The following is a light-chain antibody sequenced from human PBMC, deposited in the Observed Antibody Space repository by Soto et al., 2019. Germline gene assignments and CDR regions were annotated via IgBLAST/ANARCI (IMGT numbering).Light chain of an antibody. CDR3: SSSTSSSTVV. V-gene: IGLV2-14*01. J-gene: IGLJ2*01. Sequence: QSVLTQPASVSGSPGQSITISCTGTSSDVGGYDYVSWYQHHPGTAPKLMIFDVSYRPSGVSNRFSGSKSGNTASLTISGLQAEDEADYYCSSSTSSSTVVFGGGTKLTVL. CDR2: DVS. CDR1: SSDVGGYDY.